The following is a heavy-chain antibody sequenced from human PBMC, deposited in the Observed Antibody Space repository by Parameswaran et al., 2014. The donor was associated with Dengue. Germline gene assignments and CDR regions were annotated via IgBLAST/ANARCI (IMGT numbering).Heavy chain of an antibody. V-gene: IGHV1-69*01. CDR2: IIPIFGTA. CDR3: ARSVVVPAAPRGMGDYYYYYGMDV. Sequence: WVRQAPGQGLEWMGGIIPIFGTANYAQKFQGRVTITADESTSTAYMELSSLRSEDTAVYYCARSVVVPAAPRGMGDYYYYYGMDVWGQGTTVTVSS. D-gene: IGHD2-2*01. J-gene: IGHJ6*02.